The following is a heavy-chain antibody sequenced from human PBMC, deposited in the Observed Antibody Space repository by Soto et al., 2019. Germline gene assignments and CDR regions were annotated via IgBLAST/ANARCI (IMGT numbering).Heavy chain of an antibody. CDR2: ISTSGDST. CDR3: AINSRYCSSTSCYAD. J-gene: IGHJ4*02. D-gene: IGHD2-2*01. Sequence: EVQLLESGAGLVQPGGSLRLSCAASGFTFISHAMSWVRQAPGKGLEWVSGISTSGDSTYYADSVKGRFTISRDNSKDTLYLQMNSLRAGDTAVYYCAINSRYCSSTSCYADWGQGTLVTVSS. V-gene: IGHV3-23*01. CDR1: GFTFISHA.